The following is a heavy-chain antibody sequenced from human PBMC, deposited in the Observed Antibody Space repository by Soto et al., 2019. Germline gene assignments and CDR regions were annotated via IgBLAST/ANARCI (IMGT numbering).Heavy chain of an antibody. J-gene: IGHJ5*02. D-gene: IGHD1-7*01. CDR2: IYYSGST. CDR3: ARAHRYNWNYVGWFDP. V-gene: IGHV4-59*01. CDR1: GGSISSYY. Sequence: SETLSLTCTVSGGSISSYYWSWIRQPPGKGLEWIGYIYYSGSTNYNPSLKSRVTISVDTSKNQFSLKLSSVIAADTAVYYCARAHRYNWNYVGWFDPWGQGTLVTVSS.